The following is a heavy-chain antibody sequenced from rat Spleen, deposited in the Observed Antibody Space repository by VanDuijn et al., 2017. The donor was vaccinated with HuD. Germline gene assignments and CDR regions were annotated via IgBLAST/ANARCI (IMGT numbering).Heavy chain of an antibody. CDR3: ARGDTTDYYYYFDY. J-gene: IGHJ2*01. V-gene: IGHV5-29*01. CDR1: GFTFSDYY. Sequence: EVQLVESDGGLVQPGRSLKLSCAASGFTFSDYYMAWVRQAPTKGLEWVATLSYDGSSTYYRDSVKGRFTISRDNAKSTLYLQMDSLRSEDTATYYCARGDTTDYYYYFDYWGQGVMVTVSS. CDR2: LSYDGSST. D-gene: IGHD1-6*01.